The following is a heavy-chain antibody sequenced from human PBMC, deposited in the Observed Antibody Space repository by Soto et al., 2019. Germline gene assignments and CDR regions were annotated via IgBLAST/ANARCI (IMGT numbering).Heavy chain of an antibody. V-gene: IGHV3-15*01. CDR2: IKSKTDGGTT. Sequence: EVQLVESGGGLVKPGGSLRLSCAASGFTFSNAWMSWVRQAPGKGLEWVGPIKSKTDGGTTDYAAPVKGRFTISRDDSKNTLYLQMNSLKTEDTAVYYCTTVFNIPHYWGQGTLVTVSS. J-gene: IGHJ4*02. CDR3: TTVFNIPHY. CDR1: GFTFSNAW.